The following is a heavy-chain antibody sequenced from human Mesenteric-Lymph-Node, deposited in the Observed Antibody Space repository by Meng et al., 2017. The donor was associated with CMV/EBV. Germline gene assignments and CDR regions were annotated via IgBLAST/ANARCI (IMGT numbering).Heavy chain of an antibody. V-gene: IGHV4-61*08. J-gene: IGHJ4*02. CDR3: AKSRSSTPGIVDD. Sequence: GQLQESGPGLVKPSGALSLTFIVSGVSVTSGAYHWSWIRQSPGKGLEWIGYIYGTGITIYNPSLKSRVTILLETSKNQFSLKLNSVTTADTAVYYCAKSRSSTPGIVDDWGQGTLVTVSS. CDR1: GVSVTSGAYH. D-gene: IGHD2/OR15-2a*01. CDR2: IYGTGIT.